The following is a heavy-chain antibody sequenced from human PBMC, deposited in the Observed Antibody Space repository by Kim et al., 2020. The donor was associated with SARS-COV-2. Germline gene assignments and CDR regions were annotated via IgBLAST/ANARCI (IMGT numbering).Heavy chain of an antibody. D-gene: IGHD2-15*01. Sequence: RYSPSFQGQVTISADKSISTAYLQWSSLKASDTAMYYCVTGRDGPMRVDYWGQGTLVTVSS. V-gene: IGHV5-51*01. CDR3: VTGRDGPMRVDY. J-gene: IGHJ4*02.